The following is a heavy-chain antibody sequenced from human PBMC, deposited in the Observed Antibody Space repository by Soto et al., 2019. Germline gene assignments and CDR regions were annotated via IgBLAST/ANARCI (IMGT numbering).Heavy chain of an antibody. J-gene: IGHJ4*02. V-gene: IGHV3-33*01. CDR2: IWYDGSNK. Sequence: QVQLVESGGGVVQPGRSLRLSCAASGFTFSSYGMHWVRQAPGKGLEWVAVIWYDGSNKYYADSVKGRFTISRDKSKNPLYLQMNSLRAEDTAVYYCGRDGYRDYYFDYWGQGTLVTVSS. CDR3: GRDGYRDYYFDY. D-gene: IGHD4-17*01. CDR1: GFTFSSYG.